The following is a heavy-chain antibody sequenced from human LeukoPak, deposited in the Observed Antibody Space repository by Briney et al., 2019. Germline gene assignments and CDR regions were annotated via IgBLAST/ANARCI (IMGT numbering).Heavy chain of an antibody. CDR1: GFTFNDHI. CDR2: ISTRSTYM. Sequence: PGGSLRLSCTASGFTFNDHIMNWVRQAPGKGLEWVSSISTRSTYMFYADSVKGRFTISRDNAKNSLYLQMNSLRAEDTAVYFCASTYGGNWGQGTLVTVSS. J-gene: IGHJ4*02. V-gene: IGHV3-21*01. D-gene: IGHD3-10*01. CDR3: ASTYGGN.